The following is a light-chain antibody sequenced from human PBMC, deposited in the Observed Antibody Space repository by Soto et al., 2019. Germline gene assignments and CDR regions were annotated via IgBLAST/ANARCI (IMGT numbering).Light chain of an antibody. CDR3: SSYAGSNRFV. CDR2: YDN. Sequence: QSVLTQPPSASGTPGQRVTISCSGSNSNIGSNTVNWYQQLPGTAPKLLIYYDNLRPSGVPDRISGSKSGTSASLAISGLQSDDEADYYCSSYAGSNRFVFGTGTKVTVL. V-gene: IGLV1-44*01. CDR1: NSNIGSNT. J-gene: IGLJ1*01.